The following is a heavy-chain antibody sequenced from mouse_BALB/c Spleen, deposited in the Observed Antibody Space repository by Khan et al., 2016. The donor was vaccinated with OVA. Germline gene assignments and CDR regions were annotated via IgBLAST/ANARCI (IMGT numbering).Heavy chain of an antibody. D-gene: IGHD2-4*01. Sequence: QVQLKQSGPGLVAPSQSLSITCTVSGFSLSNYGIHWVRQPPGKGLEWLGVIWTGGITNYNSALMSRLILSKDNSKSQVFLKMNRLQTDDTAIYYWARSYDYDVGGFAYGGQGTLVTVSA. J-gene: IGHJ3*01. V-gene: IGHV2-9*02. CDR1: GFSLSNYG. CDR2: IWTGGIT. CDR3: ARSYDYDVGGFAY.